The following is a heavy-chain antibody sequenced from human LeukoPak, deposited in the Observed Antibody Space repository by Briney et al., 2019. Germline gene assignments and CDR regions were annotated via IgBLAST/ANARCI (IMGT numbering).Heavy chain of an antibody. CDR1: GYTFTSYG. V-gene: IGHV1-18*01. CDR2: ISAYNGNT. D-gene: IGHD3-10*01. Sequence: ASVKVSCKASGYTFTSYGISWVRQAPGQGLEWMGWISAYNGNTNYAQKLQGRVTMTTDTSTSTAYMELRSLRSDDTAVYYCARDGLVRGVIITEPFDPWGQGTLVTVSS. J-gene: IGHJ5*02. CDR3: ARDGLVRGVIITEPFDP.